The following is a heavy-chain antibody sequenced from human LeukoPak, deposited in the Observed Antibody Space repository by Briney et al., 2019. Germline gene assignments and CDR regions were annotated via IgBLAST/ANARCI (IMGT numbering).Heavy chain of an antibody. Sequence: PSETPSLTCTVSGGSISSYYWGWIRQPPGEGPGGIGVIFYSGSANYNPSLKSRVTISVDTSKNQFSLKLRSVTAADTALYYCAVGGGGRAVPGTGGWFDPWGQGTLVTVSS. CDR2: IFYSGSA. J-gene: IGHJ5*02. CDR1: GGSISSYY. CDR3: AVGGGGRAVPGTGGWFDP. D-gene: IGHD6-19*01. V-gene: IGHV4-59*01.